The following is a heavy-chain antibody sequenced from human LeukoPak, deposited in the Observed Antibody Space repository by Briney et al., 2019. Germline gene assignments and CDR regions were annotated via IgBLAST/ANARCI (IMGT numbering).Heavy chain of an antibody. CDR3: AKALGSTVTTRTYFDY. CDR2: LSWNGGNI. V-gene: IGHV3-9*01. CDR1: GFTFHDYA. J-gene: IGHJ4*02. Sequence: PGGSLRLSCAASGFTFHDYAMHWVRQAPGKGLEWVSGLSWNGGNIGYAESVRGRFTISRDNAGNSLYLQMNSLRPEDTALYYCAKALGSTVTTRTYFDYWGQGTLATVSS. D-gene: IGHD4-17*01.